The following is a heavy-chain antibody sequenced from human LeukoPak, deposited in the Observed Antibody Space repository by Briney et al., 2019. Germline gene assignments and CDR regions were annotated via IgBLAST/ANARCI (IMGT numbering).Heavy chain of an antibody. J-gene: IGHJ3*02. CDR1: GYTFTGYY. V-gene: IGHV1-46*01. D-gene: IGHD4-23*01. CDR3: ARVRSVYGGRYDAFDI. Sequence: ASVKVSCKASGYTFTGYYIHWVRQAPGQGLEWMGIINPSGGSTSYAQKFQGRVTMTRDMSTSTVYMELSSLRSEDTAVYYCARVRSVYGGRYDAFDIWGQGTMVTVSS. CDR2: INPSGGST.